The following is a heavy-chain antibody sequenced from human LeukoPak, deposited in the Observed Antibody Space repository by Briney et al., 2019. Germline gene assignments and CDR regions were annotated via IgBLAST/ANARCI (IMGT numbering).Heavy chain of an antibody. D-gene: IGHD6-13*01. Sequence: SQTLSLTCTVSGGSISSGGYYWRWLRQPPGTGLEWLGYIYYSGSTYYNPSLKSRVTISVDTSKNQFSLKLSSVTAADTAVYYCARALYSSTAEPYNWFDPWGQGTLVTVSS. CDR3: ARALYSSTAEPYNWFDP. CDR1: GGSISSGGYY. V-gene: IGHV4-31*03. J-gene: IGHJ5*02. CDR2: IYYSGST.